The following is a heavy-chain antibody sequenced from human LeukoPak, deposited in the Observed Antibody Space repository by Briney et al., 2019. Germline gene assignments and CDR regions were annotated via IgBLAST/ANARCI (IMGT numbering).Heavy chain of an antibody. Sequence: GGSLRLSCAASGFTFSSNGMSWVRQAPGKGLEWASGISGRDGSTYSANSVKGRFTISRDNSKNTLYLQMNSLRAEDTAVYYCARDHRGVRDYFDYWGQGTLVTVSS. J-gene: IGHJ4*02. CDR1: GFTFSSNG. D-gene: IGHD3-10*01. CDR3: ARDHRGVRDYFDY. V-gene: IGHV3-23*01. CDR2: ISGRDGST.